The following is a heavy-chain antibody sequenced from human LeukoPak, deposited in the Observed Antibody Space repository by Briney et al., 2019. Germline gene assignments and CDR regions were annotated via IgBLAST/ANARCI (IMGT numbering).Heavy chain of an antibody. CDR3: ARDIGYCSGGSCLGPFDY. CDR1: GFTLSDYY. D-gene: IGHD2-15*01. CDR2: ISSSGSTI. V-gene: IGHV3-11*01. J-gene: IGHJ4*02. Sequence: GGSLRLSCAASGFTLSDYYMSWIRQAPGKGLEWVSYISSSGSTIYYADSVKGRFTISRDNAKNSLYLQMSSLRAEDTAVYYCARDIGYCSGGSCLGPFDYWGQGTLVTVSS.